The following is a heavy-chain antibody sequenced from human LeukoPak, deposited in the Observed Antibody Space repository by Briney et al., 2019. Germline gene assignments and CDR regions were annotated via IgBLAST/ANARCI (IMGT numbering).Heavy chain of an antibody. CDR3: ARVRRYSSLPQECDY. CDR2: IYYSGST. J-gene: IGHJ4*02. Sequence: SETLSLTCTVSGCSISSYYWSWIRQPPGKGLEWIGYIYYSGSTNYNPSLKSRVTISVDTSKNQFSLKLSSVTAADTAVYYCARVRRYSSLPQECDYWGQGTLVTVSS. D-gene: IGHD6-19*01. CDR1: GCSISSYY. V-gene: IGHV4-59*01.